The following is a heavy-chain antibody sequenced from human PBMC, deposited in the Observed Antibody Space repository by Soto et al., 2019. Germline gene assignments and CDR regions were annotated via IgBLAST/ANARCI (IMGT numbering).Heavy chain of an antibody. J-gene: IGHJ3*02. CDR2: ISGSGGST. Sequence: EVQLLESGGGLVQPGGSLRLSCAASGFTFSSYAMSWVRQAPGKGLEWVSAISGSGGSTYYADSVKGRFTISRDNSKNTLYRQMNSLRAEDTAVYYCAKGTYYDILTGYTGAFDIWGQGTMVTVSS. V-gene: IGHV3-23*01. CDR3: AKGTYYDILTGYTGAFDI. CDR1: GFTFSSYA. D-gene: IGHD3-9*01.